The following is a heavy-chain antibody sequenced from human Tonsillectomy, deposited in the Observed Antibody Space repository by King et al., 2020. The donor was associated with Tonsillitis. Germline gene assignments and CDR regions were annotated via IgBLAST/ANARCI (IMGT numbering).Heavy chain of an antibody. CDR3: AKEAYCSSTSCPASLDC. J-gene: IGHJ4*02. Sequence: VQLVESGGDLVNPGGSLRLSCAASGFTLSKVWMSWVRQAPGKGLEWVGLSKSKADDGTIDYAAPVGGRFTISRDDSKNTLYLEMNSLKTEDTAVYYCAKEAYCSSTSCPASLDCWGQGVLVTVSS. V-gene: IGHV3-15*01. CDR2: SKSKADDGTI. D-gene: IGHD2-2*01. CDR1: GFTLSKVW.